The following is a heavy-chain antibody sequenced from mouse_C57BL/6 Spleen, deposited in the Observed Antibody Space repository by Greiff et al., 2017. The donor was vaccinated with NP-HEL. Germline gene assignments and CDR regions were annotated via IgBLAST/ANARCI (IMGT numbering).Heavy chain of an antibody. J-gene: IGHJ4*01. V-gene: IGHV1-81*01. Sequence: QVQLQQSGAELARPGASVKLSCKASGYTFTSYGISWVKQRTGQGLEWIGEIYPRSGNTYYNEKFKGKATLTADKSSSTAYMELRSLTSEDSAVYFCARRDYGYDGYAMDYWGQGTSVTVSS. CDR1: GYTFTSYG. CDR2: IYPRSGNT. D-gene: IGHD2-2*01. CDR3: ARRDYGYDGYAMDY.